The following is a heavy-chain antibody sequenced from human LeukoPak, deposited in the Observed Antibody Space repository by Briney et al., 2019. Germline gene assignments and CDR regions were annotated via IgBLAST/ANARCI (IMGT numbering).Heavy chain of an antibody. D-gene: IGHD6-19*01. CDR1: GFTFSSYW. Sequence: SGGSLRLSWAASGFTFSSYWMHWVRQAPGKGLVWVSRINSDGRSTSHADRVKGRFTISRDNAKNTLYMQMNSLRAEDTAVYYCAREEQWAPDYWGQGTLVTISS. J-gene: IGHJ4*02. V-gene: IGHV3-74*01. CDR2: INSDGRST. CDR3: AREEQWAPDY.